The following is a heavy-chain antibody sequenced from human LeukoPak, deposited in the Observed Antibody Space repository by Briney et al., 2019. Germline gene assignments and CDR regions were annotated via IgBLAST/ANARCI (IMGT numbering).Heavy chain of an antibody. CDR2: IYNSEST. V-gene: IGHV4-59*01. CDR3: ARVKGSNWFDP. Sequence: SETLSLTCTVSGVSISTYYWSWIRQPPGKGLEWIGYIYNSESTYYNPSLKSRVTISLDTSKNQSSLRLNSVTAADTAVYYCARVKGSNWFDPWGQGTLVTVSS. CDR1: GVSISTYY. J-gene: IGHJ5*02. D-gene: IGHD6-6*01.